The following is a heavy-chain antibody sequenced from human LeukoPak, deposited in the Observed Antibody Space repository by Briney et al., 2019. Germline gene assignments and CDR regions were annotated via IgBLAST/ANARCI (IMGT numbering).Heavy chain of an antibody. J-gene: IGHJ6*04. CDR2: ISSSGSTI. CDR1: GFTFSSYE. D-gene: IGHD3-10*02. CDR3: AELGITMIGGV. V-gene: IGHV3-48*03. Sequence: PGESLGLSCAASGFTFSSYEMNWVRQAPGKGLEWVSYISSSGSTIYYADSVKGRFTISRDNAKNSLYPQMNSLRAEDTAVYYCAELGITMIGGVWGKGTTVTISS.